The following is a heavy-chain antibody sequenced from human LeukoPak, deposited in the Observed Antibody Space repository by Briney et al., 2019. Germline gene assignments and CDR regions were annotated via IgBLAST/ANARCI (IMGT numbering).Heavy chain of an antibody. Sequence: SETLSLTCTVSGGSISSSSYYWGWIRQPPGKGLEWIGSIYYSGSTYYNPSLESRVTISVDTSKNQFSLKLSSVTAADTAVYYCARRRVENYYDSSGSSTYYFDYWGQGTLVTVSS. CDR2: IYYSGST. CDR3: ARRRVENYYDSSGSSTYYFDY. J-gene: IGHJ4*02. V-gene: IGHV4-39*01. CDR1: GGSISSSSYY. D-gene: IGHD3-22*01.